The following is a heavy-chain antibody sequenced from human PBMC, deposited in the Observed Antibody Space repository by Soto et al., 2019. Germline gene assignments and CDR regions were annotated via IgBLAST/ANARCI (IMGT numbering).Heavy chain of an antibody. V-gene: IGHV1-69*13. J-gene: IGHJ4*02. CDR3: AREGYYYDSSGYYYFDY. CDR1: GDTFSSYA. Sequence: SVKVSFNASGDTFSSYAISWVRQAPGQGLEWMGGIIPIFGTANYAQKFQGRVTITADESTSTAYMELSSLRSEDTAVYYCAREGYYYDSSGYYYFDYWGQGALVNVSS. D-gene: IGHD3-22*01. CDR2: IIPIFGTA.